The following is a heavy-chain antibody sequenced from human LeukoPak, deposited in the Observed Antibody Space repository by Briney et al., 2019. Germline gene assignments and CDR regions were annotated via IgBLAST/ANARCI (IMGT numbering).Heavy chain of an antibody. D-gene: IGHD3-3*01. CDR2: IYSGGST. V-gene: IGHV3-53*01. J-gene: IGHJ4*02. CDR1: GFTVSSNY. CDR3: ARGRYDFWSGYSIDY. Sequence: PGGSLRLSCAASGFTVSSNYMSWVRQAPGKGLEWFSVIYSGGSTYYTDSVKGRFTISRDNSKNTLYLQMNSLRAEDTAVYYCARGRYDFWSGYSIDYWGQGTLVTVSS.